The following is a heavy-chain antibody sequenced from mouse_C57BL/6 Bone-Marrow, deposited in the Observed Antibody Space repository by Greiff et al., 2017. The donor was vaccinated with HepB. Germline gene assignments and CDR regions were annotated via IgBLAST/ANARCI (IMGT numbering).Heavy chain of an antibody. V-gene: IGHV1-4*01. J-gene: IGHJ3*01. D-gene: IGHD2-4*01. CDR1: GYTFTSYT. Sequence: VQLQQSGAELARPGASVKMSCKASGYTFTSYTMHWVKQRPGQGLEWIGYINPSSGYTKYNQKFKDKATLTEDKSSSTAYMQLSSLTSEDSAVYYCARSIYYDYPWFAYWGQGTLVTVSA. CDR2: INPSSGYT. CDR3: ARSIYYDYPWFAY.